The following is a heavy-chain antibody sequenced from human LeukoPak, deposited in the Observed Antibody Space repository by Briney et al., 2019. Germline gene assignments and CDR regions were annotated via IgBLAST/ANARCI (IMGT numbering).Heavy chain of an antibody. D-gene: IGHD2-2*01. CDR2: MSYIGST. CDR1: GDSFSSHY. Sequence: SETLSLTCTVTGDSFSSHYWTWIRQPPGKGLEWIGYMSYIGSTNYNPSLKSRVTISIDTSKNQFSLKLSSVTAADTAVYYCARAPYCSSTSCYLYPDYFVYWGQGTLVTVSS. J-gene: IGHJ4*02. V-gene: IGHV4-59*11. CDR3: ARAPYCSSTSCYLYPDYFVY.